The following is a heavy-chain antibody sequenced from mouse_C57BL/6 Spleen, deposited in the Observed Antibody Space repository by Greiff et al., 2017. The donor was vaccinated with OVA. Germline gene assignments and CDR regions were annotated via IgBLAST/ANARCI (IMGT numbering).Heavy chain of an antibody. J-gene: IGHJ2*01. CDR2: ISNGGGST. CDR3: ARNEGGYFDY. V-gene: IGHV5-12*01. Sequence: EVKLVESGGGLVQPGGSLKLSCAASGFTFSDYYMYWVRQTPEKRLEWVAYISNGGGSTYYPDTVKGRFTISRDNAKNTLYLQMSRLKSEDAAVYYYARNEGGYFDYWGQGTTLTVSS. CDR1: GFTFSDYY.